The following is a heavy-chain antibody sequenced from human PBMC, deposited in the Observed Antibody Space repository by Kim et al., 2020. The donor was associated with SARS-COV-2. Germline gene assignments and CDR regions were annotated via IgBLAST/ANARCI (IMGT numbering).Heavy chain of an antibody. CDR2: ITRSSSTT. D-gene: IGHD3-16*01. Sequence: GGSLRLSCAASGFTLSSYDMNWVRQAPGKGLEWVSHITRSSSTTYYADPVKGRFTISRDNAKNSLYLQMDRLRDEYTAVYYCARDWALDSWGQGTLVTVSS. CDR3: ARDWALDS. CDR1: GFTLSSYD. J-gene: IGHJ4*02. V-gene: IGHV3-48*03.